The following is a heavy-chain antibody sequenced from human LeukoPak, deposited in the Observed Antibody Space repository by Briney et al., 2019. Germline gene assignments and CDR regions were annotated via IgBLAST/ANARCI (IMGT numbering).Heavy chain of an antibody. D-gene: IGHD2-15*01. CDR2: ISSSSSYI. Sequence: GGSLRLSCAASGFTFSSYSMNWVRQAPGKGLEWVSSISSSSSYIYYADSVKGRFTISRDNAKNSLFLQMNSLRAEDTAVYYCARVLRYCSGGNCYSGGLGYMDVWGKGTTVTISS. CDR3: ARVLRYCSGGNCYSGGLGYMDV. V-gene: IGHV3-21*04. CDR1: GFTFSSYS. J-gene: IGHJ6*03.